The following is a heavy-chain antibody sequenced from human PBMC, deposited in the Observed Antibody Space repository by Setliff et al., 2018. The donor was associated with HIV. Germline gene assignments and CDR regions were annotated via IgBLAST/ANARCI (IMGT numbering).Heavy chain of an antibody. CDR2: ASYSGNA. J-gene: IGHJ6*03. CDR1: GDSVSRYY. V-gene: IGHV4-59*02. CDR3: ARTHYNFNLLEYYYYYYMDV. Sequence: PSETLSLTCTVSGDSVSRYYWSWIRQSPGKGLEWIGYASYSGNANYNPSLKRRVSMSVDTSMNQFSLKLSSMTAADTAVYYCARTHYNFNLLEYYYYYYMDVWGKGTTVTVSS. D-gene: IGHD3-3*01.